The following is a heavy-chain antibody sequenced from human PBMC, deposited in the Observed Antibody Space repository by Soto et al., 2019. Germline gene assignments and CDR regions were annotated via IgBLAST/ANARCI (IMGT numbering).Heavy chain of an antibody. Sequence: GGSLRLSCAASGFTFSSYAMSWVRQAPGKGLEWVSGISGSGGSTYYADSVKGRFTISRDNSKNTLYLQMNSLRAEDTAVYYCAKWVRGVIITGVDYWGQGTLVTVSS. CDR1: GFTFSSYA. CDR2: ISGSGGST. CDR3: AKWVRGVIITGVDY. D-gene: IGHD3-10*01. J-gene: IGHJ4*02. V-gene: IGHV3-23*01.